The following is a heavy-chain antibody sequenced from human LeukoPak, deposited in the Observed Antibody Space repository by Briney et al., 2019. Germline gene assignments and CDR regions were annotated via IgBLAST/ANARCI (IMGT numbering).Heavy chain of an antibody. CDR2: IKQDGSEK. Sequence: TGGSLRLSGTASGFSFSSYWLTWVRQAPGKGLESVANIKQDGSEKYFVDSVKGRFTISRDNAKNSVYLQMNSLRAEDTAVYFCTRVRRDDYTTSGYTTSYYYFDYWGQGALVTVSS. J-gene: IGHJ4*02. CDR1: GFSFSSYW. CDR3: TRVRRDDYTTSGYTTSYYYFDY. D-gene: IGHD5-24*01. V-gene: IGHV3-7*01.